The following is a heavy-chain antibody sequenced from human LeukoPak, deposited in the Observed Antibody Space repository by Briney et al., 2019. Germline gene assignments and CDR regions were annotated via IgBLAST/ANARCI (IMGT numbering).Heavy chain of an antibody. CDR1: GFTFRSYA. CDR2: ISGSGGST. D-gene: IGHD2-15*01. J-gene: IGHJ6*04. Sequence: GGSLRLSXAASGFTFRSYAMSWVRQAPGKGLEWVSAISGSGGSTYYADSVKGRFTISRDNSKNTLYLQMNSLRAEDTAVYYCAKVGCSGGSCSDGLDVWGKGTTVTVSS. CDR3: AKVGCSGGSCSDGLDV. V-gene: IGHV3-23*01.